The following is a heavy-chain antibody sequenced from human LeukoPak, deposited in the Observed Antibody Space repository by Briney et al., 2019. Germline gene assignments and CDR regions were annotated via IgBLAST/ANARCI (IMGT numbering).Heavy chain of an antibody. Sequence: GGSLRLSCAASGFTFNNYAMYWVRQAPGKGLEWVSSIDASGGATYYADSVKGRFTISRENSKNTFYLQMNSLRAEDTAVYSCAKGSGSGWYGWFAPWGQGTLVTVSS. V-gene: IGHV3-23*01. D-gene: IGHD6-19*01. CDR1: GFTFNNYA. J-gene: IGHJ5*02. CDR2: IDASGGAT. CDR3: AKGSGSGWYGWFAP.